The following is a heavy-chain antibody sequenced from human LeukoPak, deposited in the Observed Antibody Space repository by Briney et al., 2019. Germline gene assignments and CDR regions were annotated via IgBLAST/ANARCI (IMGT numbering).Heavy chain of an antibody. V-gene: IGHV3-23*01. CDR3: AKSLSRDYYDSSGYYQSFDY. D-gene: IGHD3-22*01. Sequence: PGGSLRLSCAASGLTLSSYAMSWVRQAPGKGLEWVSGISGSGASTYYADSVKGRFTISRDNSKNTLYLQMNSLRAEDTAVYYCAKSLSRDYYDSSGYYQSFDYWGQGTLVTVSS. J-gene: IGHJ4*02. CDR2: ISGSGAST. CDR1: GLTLSSYA.